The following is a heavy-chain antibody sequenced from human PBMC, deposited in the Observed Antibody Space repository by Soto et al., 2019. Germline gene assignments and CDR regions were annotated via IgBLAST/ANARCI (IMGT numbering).Heavy chain of an antibody. Sequence: GGSLRLSCATSGFTFSRYGIHWVRQAPGKGLEWVAVILHDGSKTFYADSVKGRFTGSRDNSKGTLYLQMSSLRAEDTALYYCARDGPNWNLDHWGQGTLVTVSS. CDR3: ARDGPNWNLDH. D-gene: IGHD1-1*01. J-gene: IGHJ5*02. V-gene: IGHV3-33*01. CDR2: ILHDGSKT. CDR1: GFTFSRYG.